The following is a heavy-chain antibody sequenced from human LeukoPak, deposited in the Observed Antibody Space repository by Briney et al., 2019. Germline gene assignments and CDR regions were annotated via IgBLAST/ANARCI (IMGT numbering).Heavy chain of an antibody. J-gene: IGHJ4*02. CDR2: ISSSGSTI. CDR3: ARHDYTGAFDY. Sequence: PGGSLRLSCAASGFTFSSYEMNWVRQAPGKGLEWVSYISSSGSTIYYADSVKGRFTISRDNAKNSLYLQMNSLRAEDTAVYYCARHDYTGAFDYWGQGTLVTVSS. CDR1: GFTFSSYE. D-gene: IGHD3-3*01. V-gene: IGHV3-48*03.